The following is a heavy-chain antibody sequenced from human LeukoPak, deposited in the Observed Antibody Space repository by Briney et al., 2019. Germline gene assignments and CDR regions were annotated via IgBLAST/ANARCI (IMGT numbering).Heavy chain of an antibody. V-gene: IGHV3-74*01. Sequence: GGSLRLSCAASGFTFSSYWMNWVRQAPGKGLVWVSRIASDGSSTTYADSVKGRFSISRDNAKNTLYLQMNSLGVEDTAVYYCAQQVGYCSSGSCYFTYWGQGTLVTVSS. J-gene: IGHJ1*01. CDR1: GFTFSSYW. D-gene: IGHD2-15*01. CDR3: AQQVGYCSSGSCYFTY. CDR2: IASDGSST.